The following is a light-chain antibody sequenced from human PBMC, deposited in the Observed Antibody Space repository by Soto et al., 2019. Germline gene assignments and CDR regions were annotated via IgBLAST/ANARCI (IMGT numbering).Light chain of an antibody. Sequence: QSALTQPASVSGSPGQSITISCTGTTSDVGSYNLVSWYQQHPDKAPKLMMYEGTKRPSGVSNRFSGSKSGNTASLTISGLQAEDEADYYCCSYVGSGTFGFGGGTKVTVL. CDR2: EGT. V-gene: IGLV2-23*03. J-gene: IGLJ3*02. CDR3: CSYVGSGTFG. CDR1: TSDVGSYNL.